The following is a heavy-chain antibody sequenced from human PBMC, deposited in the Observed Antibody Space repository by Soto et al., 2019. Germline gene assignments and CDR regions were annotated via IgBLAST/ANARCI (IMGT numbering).Heavy chain of an antibody. D-gene: IGHD6-19*01. Sequence: QVQLVQSGAEVKKPGSSVKVSCKASGGTFSSYTISWVRQAPGQGLEWMGRIIPILGIANYAQKFQGRVTITADKSTSTAYMELSSLRSEDTAVYYCASRQNPVAGTDYWGQGTLVTVSS. CDR1: GGTFSSYT. J-gene: IGHJ4*02. V-gene: IGHV1-69*02. CDR3: ASRQNPVAGTDY. CDR2: IIPILGIA.